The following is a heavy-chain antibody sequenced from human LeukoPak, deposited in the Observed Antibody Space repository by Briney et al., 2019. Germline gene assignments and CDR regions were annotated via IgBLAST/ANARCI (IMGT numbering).Heavy chain of an antibody. Sequence: GESLKISCKGSGYSFTTYWFGWVRQMPGKGLEWMGIIYPSDSDTRYSPSFQGQVTISADKSISTAYLQWSSLKASDTAMYYCVRLVNFWSGFADWGQGTLVTVSS. J-gene: IGHJ4*02. CDR3: VRLVNFWSGFAD. CDR2: IYPSDSDT. V-gene: IGHV5-51*01. CDR1: GYSFTTYW. D-gene: IGHD3-3*01.